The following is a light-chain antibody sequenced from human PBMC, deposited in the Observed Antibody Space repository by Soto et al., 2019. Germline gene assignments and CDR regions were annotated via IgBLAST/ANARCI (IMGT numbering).Light chain of an antibody. CDR1: QSIITY. CDR2: AAS. V-gene: IGKV1-39*01. Sequence: DIQMTQSPPTLSASVGDRVTITCRASQSIITYLNWYQQKLGRGPTLLIYAASSLQSGVPSRFSGGGSGTDFTLTISSLQPEDFAMYFCQQCYSSPRTFGQGTKVEIK. CDR3: QQCYSSPRT. J-gene: IGKJ1*01.